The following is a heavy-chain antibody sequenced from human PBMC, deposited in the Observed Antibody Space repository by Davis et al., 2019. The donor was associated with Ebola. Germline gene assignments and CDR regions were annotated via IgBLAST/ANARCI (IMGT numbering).Heavy chain of an antibody. Sequence: GESLKIFCAASGFAFRESWMHWVRQAPGRGLVWVSHINSDASSTTYADYVKGRFTISRDNAKNTVSLQMNSLRAEDTAIYYCARDVAYSNYDWGQGTLVTVSS. J-gene: IGHJ4*02. V-gene: IGHV3-74*01. D-gene: IGHD4-11*01. CDR1: GFAFRESW. CDR2: INSDASST. CDR3: ARDVAYSNYD.